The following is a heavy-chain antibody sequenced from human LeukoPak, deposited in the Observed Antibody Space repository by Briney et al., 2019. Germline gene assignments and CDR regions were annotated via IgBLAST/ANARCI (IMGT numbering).Heavy chain of an antibody. Sequence: GGSLRLSCAASGFTFSSYATSWVRQAPGKGLEWVANIKEDGSEKYYVDSMKGRFTISRDNSKNTLYLQMNSLRAEDTAVYYCARSADSSGWYSFDYWGQGTLVTVSS. CDR3: ARSADSSGWYSFDY. D-gene: IGHD6-19*01. CDR2: IKEDGSEK. V-gene: IGHV3-7*01. J-gene: IGHJ4*02. CDR1: GFTFSSYA.